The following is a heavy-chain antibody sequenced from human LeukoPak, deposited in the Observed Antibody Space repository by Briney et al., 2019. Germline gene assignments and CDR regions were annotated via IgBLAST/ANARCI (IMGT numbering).Heavy chain of an antibody. CDR3: AGSHYDFWSGYPEYFQH. V-gene: IGHV4-59*01. D-gene: IGHD3-3*01. Sequence: TSETLSLTCTVSGGSISSYYWSWIRQPPGKGLEWIGYIYYSGSTNYNPSLKSRVTISVDTSKNQFSLKLSSVTAADTAVYYCAGSHYDFWSGYPEYFQHWGQGTLVTVSS. CDR2: IYYSGST. J-gene: IGHJ1*01. CDR1: GGSISSYY.